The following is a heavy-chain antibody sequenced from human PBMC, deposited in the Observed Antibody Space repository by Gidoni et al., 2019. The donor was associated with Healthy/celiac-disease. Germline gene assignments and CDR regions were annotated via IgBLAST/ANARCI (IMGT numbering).Heavy chain of an antibody. CDR2: INHSGST. J-gene: IGHJ5*02. V-gene: IGHV4-34*01. D-gene: IGHD3-3*01. Sequence: QVQLQQWCAGLLKPSETLSLTCAVSGGSFSGYYWSWIRQPPGKGLEWIGEINHSGSTNYNTSLKSRVTISVDTSKNQFSLKLSSVTAADTAVYDCARGAYSGITIFGVVTSDDWFDPWGQGTLVTVSS. CDR1: GGSFSGYY. CDR3: ARGAYSGITIFGVVTSDDWFDP.